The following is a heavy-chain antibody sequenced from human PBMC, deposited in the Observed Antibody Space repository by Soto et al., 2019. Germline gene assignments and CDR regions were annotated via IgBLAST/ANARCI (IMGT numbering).Heavy chain of an antibody. D-gene: IGHD3-10*01. V-gene: IGHV3-21*01. Sequence: EVQLVESGGGLVKPGGSLRLSCAASGFTFSSYSMNWVRQAPGKGLEWVSSISSSSSYIYYADSVKGRFTISRDNAKNXLYLQMNSLRAEDTAVYYCARERGGYYYYYYGMDVWGQGTTVTVSS. CDR3: ARERGGYYYYYYGMDV. CDR1: GFTFSSYS. CDR2: ISSSSSYI. J-gene: IGHJ6*02.